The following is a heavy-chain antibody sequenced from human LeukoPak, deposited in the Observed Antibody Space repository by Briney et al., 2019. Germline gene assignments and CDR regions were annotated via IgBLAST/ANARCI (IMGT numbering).Heavy chain of an antibody. CDR3: AEGGVGSSWLMHFDY. CDR2: ISGSGGST. V-gene: IGHV3-23*01. Sequence: GGSLRLSCAASGFTFSSYAMSWVRQAPGKGLEWVSAISGSGGSTYYTDSVKGRFTISRDNSKNTLYLQMNSLRAEDTALYYCAEGGVGSSWLMHFDYWGQGTLVTVSS. D-gene: IGHD6-13*01. J-gene: IGHJ4*02. CDR1: GFTFSSYA.